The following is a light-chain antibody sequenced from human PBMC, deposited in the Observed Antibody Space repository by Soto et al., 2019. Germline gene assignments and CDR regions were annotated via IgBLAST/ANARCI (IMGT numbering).Light chain of an antibody. J-gene: IGKJ1*01. V-gene: IGKV3-15*01. Sequence: RVLPQSPATLSVSPGERATLSCRASQNIYSNVAWYQQRPGQAPRLLIYRASTRATGIPARFSGSGSGTEFTLTISSLQSEDFAVYHCQQYNNWPPWTFGQGTKVDIK. CDR3: QQYNNWPPWT. CDR1: QNIYSN. CDR2: RAS.